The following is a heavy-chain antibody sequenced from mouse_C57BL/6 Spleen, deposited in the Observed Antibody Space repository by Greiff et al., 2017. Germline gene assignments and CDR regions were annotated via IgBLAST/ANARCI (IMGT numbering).Heavy chain of an antibody. CDR1: GYTFTSYW. CDR2: INPSDSYT. CDR3: ARGYDYQYYFDY. Sequence: VQLQQPGAELVMPGASVKLSCKASGYTFTSYWMHWVKQRPGQGLGWIGEINPSDSYTNYNHKFKGKSTLTVDKSSSTAYMQLSSLTSEDSAVYYCARGYDYQYYFDYWGQGTTLTVSS. D-gene: IGHD2-4*01. J-gene: IGHJ2*01. V-gene: IGHV1-69*01.